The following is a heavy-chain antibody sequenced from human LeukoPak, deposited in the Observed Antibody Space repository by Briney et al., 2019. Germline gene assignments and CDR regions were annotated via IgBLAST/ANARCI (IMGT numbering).Heavy chain of an antibody. CDR3: ARDSLEGFSGT. V-gene: IGHV1-46*01. CDR2: ISPSGGST. CDR1: GYTFTSNY. D-gene: IGHD3-10*01. J-gene: IGHJ5*02. Sequence: GASVKVSCKAFGYTFTSNYMHWVRQAPGQGPEWMGVISPSGGSTTYAQKFQDRLTLTRDMSTSTDYLELSSLRSEDTAVYYCARDSLEGFSGTWGQGTLVTVSS.